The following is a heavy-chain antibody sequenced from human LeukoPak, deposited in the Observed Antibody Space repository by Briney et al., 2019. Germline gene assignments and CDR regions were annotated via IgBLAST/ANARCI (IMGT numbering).Heavy chain of an antibody. CDR2: ISGSGGST. D-gene: IGHD6-19*01. CDR3: AKDAAGYSSGWYGY. V-gene: IGHV3-23*01. J-gene: IGHJ4*02. CDR1: GFTFSSYA. Sequence: GGSLRLSCAASGFTFSSYAMSWVRQAPGKGLEWVSAISGSGGSTYYADSVKGRFTISRDNSKNTLYLQMNSLRAEDMAVYYCAKDAAGYSSGWYGYWGQGTLVTVSS.